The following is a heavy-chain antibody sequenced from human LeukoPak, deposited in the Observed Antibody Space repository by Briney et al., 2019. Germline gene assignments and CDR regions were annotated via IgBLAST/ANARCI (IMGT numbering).Heavy chain of an antibody. CDR3: ARVEDYYARSGQLDY. Sequence: GESLKIPSQGSAYSFTSYFIGWVRQMPGKGLGWMGIIYPGDSDTRYSPSFQGKVTISDDKSISTAYLQWSSLQASATAMSYCARVEDYYARSGQLDYWGQGTLVTVSS. V-gene: IGHV5-51*01. J-gene: IGHJ4*02. CDR1: AYSFTSYF. D-gene: IGHD3-22*01. CDR2: IYPGDSDT.